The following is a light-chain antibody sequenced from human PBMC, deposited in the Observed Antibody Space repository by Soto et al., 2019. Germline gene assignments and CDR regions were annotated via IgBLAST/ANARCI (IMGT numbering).Light chain of an antibody. CDR1: QSVGSTY. J-gene: IGKJ3*01. V-gene: IGKV3-20*01. CDR3: QQYGTSRLP. Sequence: EIGLTQSPGTLSLSPGERATLSCRASQSVGSTYLAWYQQKPGKATKLLIDGVSSRATGIPDRFSGSGSGTDFTLTIRRLEPEDFAVYYCQQYGTSRLPFGPGTKVDI. CDR2: GVS.